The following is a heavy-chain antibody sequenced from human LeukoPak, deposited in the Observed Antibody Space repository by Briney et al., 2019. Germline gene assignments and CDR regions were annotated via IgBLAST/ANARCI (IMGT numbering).Heavy chain of an antibody. Sequence: GGSLRLSCAASGFTYSRYSMNWVRQAPGKGLEWVSSISSSSSYIYYADSVKGRFTISRDNAKNSLYLQMNSLRAEDTAVYYCSTVSPFDYWGQGTLVAVSS. D-gene: IGHD4-17*01. CDR2: ISSSSSYI. J-gene: IGHJ4*02. CDR1: GFTYSRYS. V-gene: IGHV3-21*01. CDR3: STVSPFDY.